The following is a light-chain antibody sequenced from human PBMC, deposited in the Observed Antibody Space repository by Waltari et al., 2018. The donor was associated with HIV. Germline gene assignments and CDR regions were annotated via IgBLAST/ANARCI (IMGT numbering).Light chain of an antibody. CDR3: QVWDSGIGPPVV. CDR1: NNRTKR. J-gene: IGLJ2*01. V-gene: IGLV3-21*03. Sequence: PTPPSVAAAPAETAARTCGGDNNRTKRMQRCQQKPGQAPVLVVFYDVDRPSGIPERFSGSNSENTATLTISRVEAGDEADYYCQVWDSGIGPPVVFGGGTKLTVL. CDR2: YDV.